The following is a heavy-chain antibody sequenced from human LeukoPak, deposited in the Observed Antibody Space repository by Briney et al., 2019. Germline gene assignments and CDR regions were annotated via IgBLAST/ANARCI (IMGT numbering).Heavy chain of an antibody. CDR3: ARDKAAAGTPFDY. J-gene: IGHJ4*02. D-gene: IGHD6-13*01. V-gene: IGHV3-21*01. CDR1: EFTFSTYS. CDR2: ISSTSSYI. Sequence: PGGSLRLSCAASEFTFSTYSMNWVRQAPGKGLEWVSTISSTSSYIYYADSVKGRFTISRDNVKNSLYLQMNSLRAEDTAVYYCARDKAAAGTPFDYWGQGTLVTVSS.